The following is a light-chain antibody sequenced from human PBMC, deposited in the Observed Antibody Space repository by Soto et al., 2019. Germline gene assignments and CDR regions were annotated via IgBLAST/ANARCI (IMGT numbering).Light chain of an antibody. CDR1: QSISSY. J-gene: IGKJ1*01. Sequence: DIQMTQSPSSLSASVGDRVTITCRASQSISSYLNWYQQKPGKAPKLLIHDASSLQSGVPSRFSGGGSGTEFTLTISSLQPDDIATYSCQQYNSYSWTFGQGTKVDIK. CDR2: DAS. V-gene: IGKV1-5*01. CDR3: QQYNSYSWT.